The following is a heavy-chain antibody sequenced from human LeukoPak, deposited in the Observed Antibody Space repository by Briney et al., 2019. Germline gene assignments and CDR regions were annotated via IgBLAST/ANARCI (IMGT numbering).Heavy chain of an antibody. J-gene: IGHJ5*02. D-gene: IGHD2-2*01. CDR1: GGSISSYY. CDR2: IYYSGST. CDR3: ARWEDLGYCSSTSCRSNWFDP. Sequence: SETLSLTCTVSGGSISSYYWSWIRQPPGKGLEWIGYIYYSGSTNYNPSLKSRVTISVDTSKNQFSLKLSSVTAADTAVYYCARWEDLGYCSSTSCRSNWFDPWGQGTLVTVSS. V-gene: IGHV4-59*12.